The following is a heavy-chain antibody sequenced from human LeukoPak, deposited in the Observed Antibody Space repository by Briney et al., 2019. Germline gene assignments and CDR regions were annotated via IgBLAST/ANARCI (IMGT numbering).Heavy chain of an antibody. V-gene: IGHV3-23*01. D-gene: IGHD3-9*01. Sequence: GGSLRLSCAASGFTFSSYAMSWVRQAPGKGLEWVSAISGSGGSTYYADSVKGRFTISRDNSKNTLYLQMNSLRAEGTAVYYCAKDRLRYFDWLLFWGQGTLVTVSS. J-gene: IGHJ4*02. CDR3: AKDRLRYFDWLLF. CDR2: ISGSGGST. CDR1: GFTFSSYA.